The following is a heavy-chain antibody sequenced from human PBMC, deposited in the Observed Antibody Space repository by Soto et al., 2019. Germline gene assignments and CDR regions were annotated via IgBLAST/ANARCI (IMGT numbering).Heavy chain of an antibody. CDR1: GYTFTSYA. D-gene: IGHD2-21*02. CDR2: INAGNGNT. V-gene: IGHV1-3*01. CDR3: ARDPPSGGDPARGYYYYMDV. J-gene: IGHJ6*03. Sequence: ASVKVSCKASGYTFTSYAMHWVRQAPGQRLEWMGWINAGNGNTKNSQKFQGRVTITRDTSASTAYMELSSLRSEDTAVYYCARDPPSGGDPARGYYYYMDVWGKGTTVTVSS.